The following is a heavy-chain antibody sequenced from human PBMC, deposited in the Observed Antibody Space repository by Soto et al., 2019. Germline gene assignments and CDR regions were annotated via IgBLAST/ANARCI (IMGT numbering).Heavy chain of an antibody. V-gene: IGHV3-48*02. CDR1: GFTFSSYS. D-gene: IGHD4-17*01. CDR3: ARDESGNYGGNPRFDY. Sequence: PGGSLRLSCAASGFTFSSYSMNWVRQAPGKGLEWVSYISSSSSTIYYADSVKGRFTISRDNAKNSLYLQMNSLRDEDTAVYYCARDESGNYGGNPRFDYWGQGTLVTVSS. J-gene: IGHJ4*02. CDR2: ISSSSSTI.